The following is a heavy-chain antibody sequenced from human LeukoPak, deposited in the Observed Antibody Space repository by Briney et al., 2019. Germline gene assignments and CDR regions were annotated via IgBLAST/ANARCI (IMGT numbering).Heavy chain of an antibody. V-gene: IGHV3-21*01. Sequence: PGGSLRLSCAASGFTFSSYSMNWVRQAPGKGLEWVSSISSSSSYIYYADSVKGRFTISRDNSKNTLYLQVSSLRDEDTAVYYCAKGIDYTSHYWGQGTLVTVSS. D-gene: IGHD2-2*02. J-gene: IGHJ4*02. CDR1: GFTFSSYS. CDR2: ISSSSSYI. CDR3: AKGIDYTSHY.